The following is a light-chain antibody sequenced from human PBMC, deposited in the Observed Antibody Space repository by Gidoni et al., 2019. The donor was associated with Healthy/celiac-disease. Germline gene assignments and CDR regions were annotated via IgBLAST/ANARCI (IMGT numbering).Light chain of an antibody. V-gene: IGLV2-14*01. J-gene: IGLJ2*01. CDR2: DVS. CDR1: SSDVGGYNY. Sequence: QSALTQPASLSGSPGQPITLSCTGTSSDVGGYNYVSWYQQPPGNAPKLMIYDVSNRPSGVSNRFSGSKSGNTASLTISGLQAEDEADYYCSSYTSSSTVVFGGGTKLTVL. CDR3: SSYTSSSTVV.